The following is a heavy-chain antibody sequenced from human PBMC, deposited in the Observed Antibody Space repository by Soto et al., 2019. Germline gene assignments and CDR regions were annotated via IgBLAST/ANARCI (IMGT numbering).Heavy chain of an antibody. V-gene: IGHV3-21*01. CDR1: GFTFSSYS. D-gene: IGHD6-13*01. Sequence: KAGGSLRLSCAASGFTFSSYSMNWVRQAPGKGLEWVSSISSSSSYIYYADSVKGRFTISRDNAKNSLYLQMNSLRAEDTAVYYCARDRRSWWEFDYWGQGTLVTVSS. J-gene: IGHJ4*02. CDR3: ARDRRSWWEFDY. CDR2: ISSSSSYI.